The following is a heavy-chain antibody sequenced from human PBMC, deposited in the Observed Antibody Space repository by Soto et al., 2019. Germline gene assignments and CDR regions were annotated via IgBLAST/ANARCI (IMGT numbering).Heavy chain of an antibody. CDR2: VNPSGGSA. CDR1: GYIFTAYS. Sequence: ASVKVSCKTSGYIFTAYSMHWVRQAPGQGLEWMGVVNPSGGSAHYAQSFEGRVTMTRDTSTSTFYMELSRLRSEDTAVYYCARGGSVEMATISSFWGQGTLVTVSS. CDR3: ARGGSVEMATISSF. D-gene: IGHD5-12*01. V-gene: IGHV1-46*01. J-gene: IGHJ4*02.